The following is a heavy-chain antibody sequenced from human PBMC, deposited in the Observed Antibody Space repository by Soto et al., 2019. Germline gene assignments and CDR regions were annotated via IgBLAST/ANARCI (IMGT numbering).Heavy chain of an antibody. CDR1: GYTFTSYS. J-gene: IGHJ4*02. CDR3: TTDVWTATATDY. V-gene: IGHV1-46*01. D-gene: IGHD5-18*01. Sequence: ASVQVSCKASGYTFTSYSMHWLRQAPGQGLEWMGIINPSGGSTSYAQKFQGRVTMTRDTSTSTVYMELSSLRSEDTALYYCTTDVWTATATDYWGQGTLVTVSS. CDR2: INPSGGST.